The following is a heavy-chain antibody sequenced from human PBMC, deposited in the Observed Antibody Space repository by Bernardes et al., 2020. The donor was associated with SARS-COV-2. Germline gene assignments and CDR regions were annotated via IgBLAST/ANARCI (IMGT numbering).Heavy chain of an antibody. CDR3: AKTYGAGIYFWFDP. CDR2: LSGGGST. D-gene: IGHD3-10*01. CDR1: GFTFSSYA. Sequence: GGSLRLSCAASGFTFSSYAMSWVRQAPGKGLEWVSTLSGGGSTFYADSVKGRFTITRDNAKNTLYLQMNSLRAEDTAIYYCAKTYGAGIYFWFDPWGQGTLVSVSS. J-gene: IGHJ5*02. V-gene: IGHV3-23*01.